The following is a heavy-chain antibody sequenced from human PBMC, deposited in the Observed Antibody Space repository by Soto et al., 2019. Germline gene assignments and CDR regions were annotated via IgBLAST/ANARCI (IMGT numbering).Heavy chain of an antibody. CDR1: GGTFSRNA. V-gene: IGHV1-69*12. J-gene: IGHJ4*02. CDR3: ARDGAVTVTTSYFDY. Sequence: QVQLVQSGAEVKKPGSSVKVSSKASGGTFSRNAINWVRQAPGQGLEWMGGIIPLFGTTNYAQNFQGRVTITADESTNTAYMELSSLRSEDTVVYYCARDGAVTVTTSYFDYWGQGTLVSVSS. D-gene: IGHD4-17*01. CDR2: IIPLFGTT.